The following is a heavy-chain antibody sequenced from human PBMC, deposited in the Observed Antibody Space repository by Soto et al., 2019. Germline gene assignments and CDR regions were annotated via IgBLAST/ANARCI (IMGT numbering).Heavy chain of an antibody. CDR1: RGSVSSNSAA. CDR2: TYYRSKWYN. V-gene: IGHV6-1*01. Sequence: TGASSRGSVSSNSAAWIWIRQSPSRGLEWLGRTYYRSKWYNDYAVSVKSRITINPDTSKNQFSLQLNPVTPEDTAVYFCVRDLLVPRDLFHFRGQRPIVTVSS. D-gene: IGHD2-21*01. CDR3: VRDLLVPRDLFHF. J-gene: IGHJ3*01.